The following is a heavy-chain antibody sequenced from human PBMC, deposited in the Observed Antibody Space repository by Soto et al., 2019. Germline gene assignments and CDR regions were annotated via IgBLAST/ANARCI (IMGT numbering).Heavy chain of an antibody. CDR3: ARDRRDGYNTFDY. Sequence: GASVKVSCKASGYTSTSYEMYWVRQAPGQGLEWMGIINPSGGSTTYAQKFQGRVTMTRDTSTSTVYMELSSLRSEDTAVYYCARDRRDGYNTFDYWGQGTLVTVSS. V-gene: IGHV1-46*01. CDR2: INPSGGST. D-gene: IGHD5-12*01. J-gene: IGHJ4*02. CDR1: GYTSTSYE.